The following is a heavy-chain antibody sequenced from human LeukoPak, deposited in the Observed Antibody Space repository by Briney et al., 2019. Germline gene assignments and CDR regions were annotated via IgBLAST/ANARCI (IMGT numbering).Heavy chain of an antibody. J-gene: IGHJ4*02. CDR1: RVSFSGYY. V-gene: IGHV4-34*01. Sequence: SETLSLICAVYRVSFSGYYWSWIRQPPGKGLEWIGEINHSGSTNYNPSLKSRVTISVDTSKNQFSLKLSSVTAADTAVYYCARLDRDGYNFVDYWGQGTLVTVSS. CDR2: INHSGST. D-gene: IGHD5-24*01. CDR3: ARLDRDGYNFVDY.